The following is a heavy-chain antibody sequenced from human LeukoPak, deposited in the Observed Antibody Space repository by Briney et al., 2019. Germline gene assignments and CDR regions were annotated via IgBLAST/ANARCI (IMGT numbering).Heavy chain of an antibody. J-gene: IGHJ3*02. V-gene: IGHV5-51*01. Sequence: GESLKISCKGSGYRFTSYWIGWVRQMPGKGLEWMGIIYPGDSDTRYSPSFQGQVTISADKSISTAYLQWSSLKASDTAMYYCARHVAYCSSTSCYPAFDIWGQGTMVTVSS. CDR3: ARHVAYCSSTSCYPAFDI. D-gene: IGHD2-2*01. CDR1: GYRFTSYW. CDR2: IYPGDSDT.